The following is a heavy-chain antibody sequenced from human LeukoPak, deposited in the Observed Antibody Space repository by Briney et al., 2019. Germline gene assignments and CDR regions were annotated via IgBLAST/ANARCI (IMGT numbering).Heavy chain of an antibody. CDR2: IGGRGRTI. CDR3: VTPAVIVGASYSDY. V-gene: IGHV3-11*01. Sequence: PGGSLRLSCAASGFTFSDYYMSWIRQAPGKGLEWVSYIGGRGRTILYADSVKGRFTISRDNSKNTLYLQMNSLGADDTAIYFCVTPAVIVGASYSDYWGQGTLVTVSS. D-gene: IGHD1-26*01. J-gene: IGHJ4*02. CDR1: GFTFSDYY.